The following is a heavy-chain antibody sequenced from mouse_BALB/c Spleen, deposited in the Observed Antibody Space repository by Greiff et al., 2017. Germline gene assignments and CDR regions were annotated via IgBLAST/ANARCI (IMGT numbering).Heavy chain of an antibody. D-gene: IGHD2-2*01. V-gene: IGHV5-6-4*01. CDR3: TRDRGVVTTRDWVAY. J-gene: IGHJ3*01. CDR2: ISSGGSYT. Sequence: EVKLVESGGGLVKPGGSLKLSCAASGFTFSSYTMSWVRQTPEKRLEWVATISSGGSYTYYPDSVKGRFTISRDNAKNTLYLQMSSLKSEDTAMYYCTRDRGVVTTRDWVAYWGQGTLVTVSA. CDR1: GFTFSSYT.